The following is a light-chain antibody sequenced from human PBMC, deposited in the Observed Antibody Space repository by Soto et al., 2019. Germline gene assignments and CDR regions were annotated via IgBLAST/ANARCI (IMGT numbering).Light chain of an antibody. CDR2: EVS. J-gene: IGLJ1*01. CDR3: TSYAGTNNPDV. CDR1: SSDVGDYNY. Sequence: QSVLTQPPSASGSPGQSVTISCTGTSSDVGDYNYVSWYQQHPGKAPKLMIYEVSKRPSGVPDRFSGSKSGNTASLTVSGLQAEDEADYYCTSYAGTNNPDVFGTGTQLTVL. V-gene: IGLV2-8*01.